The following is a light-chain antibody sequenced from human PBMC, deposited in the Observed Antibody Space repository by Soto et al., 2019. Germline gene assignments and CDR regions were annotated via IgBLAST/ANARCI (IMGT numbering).Light chain of an antibody. J-gene: IGLJ2*01. V-gene: IGLV2-14*01. CDR3: SSYTSSSTLL. Sequence: QSALTQPASVSGSPGQSITISCTGTSSDIGAYNYVSWYQQHPGKAPKLVIYEVSNRPSGISNRFSGSKSGNTASLTISGLQAEDETDYYCSSYTSSSTLLFGGGTKLNVL. CDR1: SSDIGAYNY. CDR2: EVS.